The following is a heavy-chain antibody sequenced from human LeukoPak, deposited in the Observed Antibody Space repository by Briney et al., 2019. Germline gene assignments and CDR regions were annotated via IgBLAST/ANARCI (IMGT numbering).Heavy chain of an antibody. CDR3: VRDVCTSGCWEEGNNWFDP. J-gene: IGHJ5*02. CDR1: GFTFRNFW. Sequence: GGSLRLSCAASGFTFRNFWMHWVRQVPGKGPVWVSRVDHDGSATSYADSVKGRFTISRDNAKNTLYLQMHSLRAEDSAVYYCVRDVCTSGCWEEGNNWFDPWGRGTLVTVSS. D-gene: IGHD2-8*01. V-gene: IGHV3-74*01. CDR2: VDHDGSAT.